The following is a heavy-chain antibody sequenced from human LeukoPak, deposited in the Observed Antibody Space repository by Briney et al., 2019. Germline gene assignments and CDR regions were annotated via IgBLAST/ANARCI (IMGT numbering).Heavy chain of an antibody. D-gene: IGHD6-13*01. J-gene: IGHJ3*02. CDR3: ARDRLLAAAEAFDI. CDR2: ISYDGSNK. CDR1: GFTFSSYA. Sequence: GRSLRLSCAASGFTFSSYAMHWVRQAPGKGLEWVAVISYDGSNKYYADSVKGRSTISRDNSKNTLYLQMNSLRAEDTAVYYCARDRLLAAAEAFDIWGQGTMVTVSS. V-gene: IGHV3-30-3*01.